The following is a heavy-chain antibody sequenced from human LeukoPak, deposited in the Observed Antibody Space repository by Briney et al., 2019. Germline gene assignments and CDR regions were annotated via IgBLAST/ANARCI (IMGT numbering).Heavy chain of an antibody. V-gene: IGHV3-23*01. J-gene: IGHJ4*02. CDR3: AKLVDTAGRPRQGFDY. CDR1: GLTFSSHW. Sequence: GGSLRLSCAASGLTFSSHWMHWVRQAPGKGLEWVSVISGSGGSTYYADSVKGRFTISRDNSKNTLYMQMNRLRAEDTAVYYCAKLVDTAGRPRQGFDYWGQGTLVTVSS. CDR2: ISGSGGST. D-gene: IGHD5-18*01.